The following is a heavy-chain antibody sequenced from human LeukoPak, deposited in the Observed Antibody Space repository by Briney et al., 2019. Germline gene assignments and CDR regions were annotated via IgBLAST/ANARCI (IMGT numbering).Heavy chain of an antibody. CDR1: GFTFSSYW. CDR2: INIAGRST. D-gene: IGHD3-3*01. Sequence: GGSLRLSCAASGFTFSSYWMHWVRQAPGKGLVWVSRINIAGRSTSYADSVKGRFTISRDNAKNTLYLQMNSLRAEDTAVYYCARGGKNDFWSGYIDYWGQGTLVTVSS. CDR3: ARGGKNDFWSGYIDY. V-gene: IGHV3-74*01. J-gene: IGHJ4*02.